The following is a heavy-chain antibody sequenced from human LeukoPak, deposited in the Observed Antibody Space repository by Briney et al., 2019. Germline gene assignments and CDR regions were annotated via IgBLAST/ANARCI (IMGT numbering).Heavy chain of an antibody. CDR3: ARDSLGH. CDR2: ISGYNT. Sequence: ASVKVSCKTSGYTFTSYGLIWVRQAPGQGLEWLGRISGYNTNYAQKFRGRVTMTTDTSTGTAYMELRSLRSDDTAVYYCARDSLGHWGQGTLVTVSS. CDR1: GYTFTSYG. J-gene: IGHJ4*02. V-gene: IGHV1-18*01.